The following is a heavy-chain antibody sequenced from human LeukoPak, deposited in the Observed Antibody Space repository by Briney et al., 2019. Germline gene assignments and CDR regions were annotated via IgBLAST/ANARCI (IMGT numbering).Heavy chain of an antibody. D-gene: IGHD1-26*01. CDR2: IIPIFGTA. J-gene: IGHJ6*03. V-gene: IGHV1-69*05. CDR1: GGTFSSYA. Sequence: SVKVSCKASGGTFSSYAISWVRQAPGQGLEWMGGIIPIFGTANYAQKLQGSATMTTDTSTSTAYMELRSLRSDDTAVYYCARESGGSGSYYYMDVWGKGTTVTVSS. CDR3: ARESGGSGSYYYMDV.